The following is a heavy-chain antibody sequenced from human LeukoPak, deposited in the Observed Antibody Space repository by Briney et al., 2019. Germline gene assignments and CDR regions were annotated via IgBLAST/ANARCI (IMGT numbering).Heavy chain of an antibody. CDR2: IYYSGST. V-gene: IGHV4-39*01. Sequence: PSETLSLTCTVSGGSISSSSYYWGWIRQPPGKGLEWIGSIYYSGSTYYNPSLKSRVTISVDTSKNQFSLKLSSVTAADTAVYYCARHPRLGPIHWGQGTLVTVSS. CDR1: GGSISSSSYY. CDR3: ARHPRLGPIH. D-gene: IGHD3-16*01. J-gene: IGHJ4*02.